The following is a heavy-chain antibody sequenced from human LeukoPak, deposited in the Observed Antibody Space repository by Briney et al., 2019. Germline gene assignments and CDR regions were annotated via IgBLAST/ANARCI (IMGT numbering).Heavy chain of an antibody. V-gene: IGHV4-31*03. Sequence: TLCLTCTVSGGSISSGGYYWSWIRQHPGKGLEWIGYIYYSGSTYYNPSLKSRVTISVDTSKNQFSLKLSSVTAADTAVYYCARITSGYTKYYFDYWGQGTLVTVSS. J-gene: IGHJ4*02. CDR1: GGSISSGGYY. CDR3: ARITSGYTKYYFDY. CDR2: IYYSGST. D-gene: IGHD5-18*01.